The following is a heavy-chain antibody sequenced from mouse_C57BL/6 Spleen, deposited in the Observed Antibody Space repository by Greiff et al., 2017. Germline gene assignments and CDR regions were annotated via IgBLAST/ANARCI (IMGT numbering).Heavy chain of an antibody. CDR2: YPGSGNTY. V-gene: IGHV1-83*01. CDR1: YTFTDYYM. Sequence: VQLKQSGPELVKPGASVKMSCKASGYTFTDYYMHWVKQKPGKGLEWIGEIYPGSGNTYYNEKFKGKATLTADTSSSTAYMQLSSLTSEDSAVYFCARSYSNTAGMDYWGQGTSVTVSS. CDR3: RSYSNTAGMDY. D-gene: IGHD2-5*01. J-gene: IGHJ4*01.